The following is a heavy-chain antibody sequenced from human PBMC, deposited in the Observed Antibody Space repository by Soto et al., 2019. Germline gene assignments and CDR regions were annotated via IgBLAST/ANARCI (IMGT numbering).Heavy chain of an antibody. J-gene: IGHJ4*02. CDR3: AGQTRLNYCSGGSCYLENDY. CDR1: GYTFTSYG. CDR2: ISAYNGNT. V-gene: IGHV1-18*01. D-gene: IGHD2-15*01. Sequence: QVQLVQSGAEVKKPGASVKVSCKASGYTFTSYGISWVRQAPGQGLEWMGWISAYNGNTNYAQKLQGRVTMTTDTSTSTAYMELRSLRSDDTAVYYCAGQTRLNYCSGGSCYLENDYWGQGTLVTVSS.